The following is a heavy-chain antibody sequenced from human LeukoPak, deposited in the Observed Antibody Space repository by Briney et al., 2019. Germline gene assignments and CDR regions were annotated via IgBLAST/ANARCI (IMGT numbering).Heavy chain of an antibody. CDR1: GGSISSYY. Sequence: KPSETLSLTCTVSGGSISSYYWSWIRQPPGKGLEWIGYIYYSGSTNYNPSLKSRVTISVDTSKNQFSLKLSSVTAADTAVYYCARHRTRHGGVTGTSRGYNWFDPWGQGTLVTVSS. CDR2: IYYSGST. CDR3: ARHRTRHGGVTGTSRGYNWFDP. J-gene: IGHJ5*02. D-gene: IGHD1-20*01. V-gene: IGHV4-59*08.